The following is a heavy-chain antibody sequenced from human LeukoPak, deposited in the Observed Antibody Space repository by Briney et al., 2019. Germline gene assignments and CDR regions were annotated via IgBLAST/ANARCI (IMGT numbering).Heavy chain of an antibody. D-gene: IGHD2-21*01. J-gene: IGHJ3*02. CDR1: GGTFSSYA. CDR2: IIPILGIA. CDR3: ARDPSVVRAFDI. V-gene: IGHV1-69*04. Sequence: ASVKVSRKASGGTFSSYAISWVRQAPGQGLEWMGRIIPILGIANYAQKFQGRVTITADKSTSTAYMELSSLRSEDTAVYYCARDPSVVRAFDIWGQGTMVTVSS.